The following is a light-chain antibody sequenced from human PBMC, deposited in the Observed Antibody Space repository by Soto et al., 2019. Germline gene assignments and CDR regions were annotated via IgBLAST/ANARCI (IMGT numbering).Light chain of an antibody. CDR1: ENIRSY. CDR3: QQSYNYTPT. CDR2: AAS. Sequence: DFQMNQSPSYLSESVGDRFTVTCRASENIRSYLNWYLNKPGKAPKLRIYAASTLQSGVPSRLSGSGYETHFTITISNMQHEDCATYLCQQSYNYTPTFGQGTKVDIK. J-gene: IGKJ1*01. V-gene: IGKV1-39*01.